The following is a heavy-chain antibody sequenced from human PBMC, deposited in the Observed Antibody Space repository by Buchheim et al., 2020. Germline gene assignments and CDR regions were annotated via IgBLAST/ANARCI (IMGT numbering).Heavy chain of an antibody. D-gene: IGHD2/OR15-2a*01. CDR1: GFTFSSYA. V-gene: IGHV3-23*01. Sequence: KLLESGGTLVQPGGSLRLSCGASGFTFSSYAMIWVRQAPGKGLEWVSGISSSGGTTHYIGSVKGRFTISRDNSENTLYLQRSSLRVEDTAVYYCAKDDAQIANWFDPWGQGTL. CDR3: AKDDAQIANWFDP. J-gene: IGHJ5*02. CDR2: ISSSGGTT.